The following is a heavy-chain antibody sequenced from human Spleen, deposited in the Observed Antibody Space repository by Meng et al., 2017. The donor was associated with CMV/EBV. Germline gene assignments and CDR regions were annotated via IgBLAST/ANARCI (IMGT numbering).Heavy chain of an antibody. Sequence: GGSLRLSCAASGFTFSGYWMTWVRQAPGKGLEWVANIKQDGSEKHYVDSVKGRFTISRDNAKDSLYLQMNSLRAEDTAVYYCARDVGYLAFDYWGQGTLVTVSS. CDR2: IKQDGSEK. J-gene: IGHJ4*02. V-gene: IGHV3-7*01. CDR1: GFTFSGYW. CDR3: ARDVGYLAFDY. D-gene: IGHD2-15*01.